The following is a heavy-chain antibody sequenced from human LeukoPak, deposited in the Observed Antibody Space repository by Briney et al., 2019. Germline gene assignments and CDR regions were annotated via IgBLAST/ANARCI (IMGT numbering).Heavy chain of an antibody. D-gene: IGHD3-10*01. J-gene: IGHJ4*02. CDR1: GGSISGGGYY. CDR2: IYYSGST. CDR3: ATAHITMVRGVILYYFDY. V-gene: IGHV4-30-4*08. Sequence: SETLSLTCTVSGGSISGGGYYWSWIRQHPGKGLEWIGYIYYSGSTYYNPSLKSRVTISVDTSKNQFSLKLSSVTAADTAVYYCATAHITMVRGVILYYFDYWGQGTLVTVSS.